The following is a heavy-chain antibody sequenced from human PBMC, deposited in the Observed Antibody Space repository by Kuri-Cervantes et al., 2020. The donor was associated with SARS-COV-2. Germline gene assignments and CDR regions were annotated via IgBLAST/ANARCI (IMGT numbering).Heavy chain of an antibody. CDR1: GFTFDDYA. CDR2: INWNGGST. J-gene: IGHJ1*01. V-gene: IGHV3-20*04. Sequence: GESLKISCAASGFTFDDYAMHWVRQAPGKGLEWVSGINWNGGSTGYADSVKGRFTISRDNAKNSLYLQMNSLRAEDTAVYYCAKDQVPAVKAEYFQHWGQGTLVTVSS. D-gene: IGHD2-2*01. CDR3: AKDQVPAVKAEYFQH.